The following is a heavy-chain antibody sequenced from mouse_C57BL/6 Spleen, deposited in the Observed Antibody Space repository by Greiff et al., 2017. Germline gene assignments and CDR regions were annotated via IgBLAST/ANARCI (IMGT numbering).Heavy chain of an antibody. V-gene: IGHV14-1*01. D-gene: IGHD1-1*01. CDR2: IDPGDGDT. Sequence: EVQLQPSGAELVRPGASVKLSCTASGFNIKDYYMHWVKQRPEQGLEWIGRIDPGDGDTEYAPKFQGKATMTADTSSNTAYLQLSSLTSEDTAVYYCTRHYYGSSYGFAYWGQGTLVTVSA. CDR3: TRHYYGSSYGFAY. J-gene: IGHJ3*01. CDR1: GFNIKDYY.